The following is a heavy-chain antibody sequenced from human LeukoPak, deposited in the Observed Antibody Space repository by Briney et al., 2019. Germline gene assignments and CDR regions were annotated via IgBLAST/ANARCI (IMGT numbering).Heavy chain of an antibody. V-gene: IGHV3-23*01. CDR1: GFTFSSYA. Sequence: PGGSLRLSCAASGFTFSSYAMSWVRQAPGKGLEWVSAISGSGGSTYYADSVRGRFTISRDNSKNTLYLQMNSLRAEDTAVYYCAKDQRVGANAPPFDYWGQGTLVTVSS. D-gene: IGHD1-26*01. J-gene: IGHJ4*02. CDR3: AKDQRVGANAPPFDY. CDR2: ISGSGGST.